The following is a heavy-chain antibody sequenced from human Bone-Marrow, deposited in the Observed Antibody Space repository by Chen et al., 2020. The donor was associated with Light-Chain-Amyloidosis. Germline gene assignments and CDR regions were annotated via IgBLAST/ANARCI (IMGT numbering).Heavy chain of an antibody. D-gene: IGHD1-26*01. CDR3: ARRRDSYNFDY. CDR1: GYTFPNYL. J-gene: IGHJ4*02. V-gene: IGHV5-51*01. CDR2: CYPEYSDA. Sequence: EVQLEQSGPEVKKPGESLKISCKGPGYTFPNYLIGWVRQMPGKGLGWMGVCYPEYSDARYSPSFERQATISADKSITTAYLQWRGLKASDTAMYYCARRRDSYNFDYWGQGTLVTVSS.